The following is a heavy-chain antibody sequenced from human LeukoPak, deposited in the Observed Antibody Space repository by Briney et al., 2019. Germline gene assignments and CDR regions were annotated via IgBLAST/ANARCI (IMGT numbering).Heavy chain of an antibody. CDR3: ARAAECSGGSCYYYYGMDV. D-gene: IGHD2-15*01. Sequence: GASVKVSCKASGYTFTSYAMHWVRQAPGQRLEWMGWINAGNGNTKYSQKFQGRVTITRDTSASTAYMELNSLRSEDTAVYYCARAAECSGGSCYYYYGMDVWGQGTTVTVSS. J-gene: IGHJ6*02. V-gene: IGHV1-3*01. CDR1: GYTFTSYA. CDR2: INAGNGNT.